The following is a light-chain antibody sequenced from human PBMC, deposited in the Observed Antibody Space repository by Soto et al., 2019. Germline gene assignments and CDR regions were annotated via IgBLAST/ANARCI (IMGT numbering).Light chain of an antibody. CDR1: QRLTNDY. CDR3: QQYAGSPRT. V-gene: IGKV3-20*01. J-gene: IGKJ1*01. CDR2: SAS. Sequence: EIVLTQSPGTLSFSPGERATLTCRASQRLTNDYLAWFQQKSGQAPRLLIYSASRRATGIPDRFTGSGSGTDFTLTINRVEPEDFAVYFCQQYAGSPRTFGQGTKVEIK.